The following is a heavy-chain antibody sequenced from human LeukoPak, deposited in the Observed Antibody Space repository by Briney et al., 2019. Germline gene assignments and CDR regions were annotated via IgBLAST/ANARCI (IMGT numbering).Heavy chain of an antibody. V-gene: IGHV3-48*03. CDR1: GFTFSSYE. J-gene: IGHJ4*02. CDR3: ARESPGATRDY. Sequence: GGSLRLSCGASGFTFSSYEMNWVRQAPGKGLEWVSYISSSGSTIYYADSVKGRFTISRDNAKNSLYLQMNSLRAEDTAVYYCARESPGATRDYWGQGTLVTVSS. CDR2: ISSSGSTI. D-gene: IGHD1-26*01.